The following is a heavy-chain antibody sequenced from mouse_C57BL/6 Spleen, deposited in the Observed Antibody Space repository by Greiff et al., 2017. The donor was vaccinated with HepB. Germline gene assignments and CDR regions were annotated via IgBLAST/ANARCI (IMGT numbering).Heavy chain of an antibody. CDR3: AKHLYYDYDVGYAMDY. D-gene: IGHD2-4*01. CDR2: IWGGGST. CDR1: GFSLTSYG. J-gene: IGHJ4*01. V-gene: IGHV2-9*01. Sequence: VKLVESGPGLVAPSQSLSITCTVSGFSLTSYGVDWVRQPPGKGLEWLGVIWGGGSTNYNSAPMSRLSISKDNSKSQVFLKMNSLQTDDTAMYYCAKHLYYDYDVGYAMDYWGQGTSVTVSS.